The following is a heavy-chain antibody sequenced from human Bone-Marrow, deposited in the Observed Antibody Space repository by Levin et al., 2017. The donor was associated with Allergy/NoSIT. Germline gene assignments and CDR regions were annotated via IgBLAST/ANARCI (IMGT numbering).Heavy chain of an antibody. Sequence: PGGSLRLSCAASGFTFSNYWMNWVRQAPGKGLVWVARIRNDGNVINHAESVQGRFTVSRHNAENTLYLQMNSLRPDDTGVYFCGRDQNSRGSHSGMDVWGQGTTVTVS. CDR1: GFTFSNYW. J-gene: IGHJ6*02. CDR2: IRNDGNVI. V-gene: IGHV3-74*01. CDR3: GRDQNSRGSHSGMDV. D-gene: IGHD3-10*01.